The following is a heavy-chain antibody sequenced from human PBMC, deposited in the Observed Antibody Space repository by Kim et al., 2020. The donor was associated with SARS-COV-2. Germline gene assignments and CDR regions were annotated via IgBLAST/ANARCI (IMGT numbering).Heavy chain of an antibody. CDR2: IYSGGST. V-gene: IGHV3-66*01. Sequence: GGSLRLSCAASGFTVSSNYMSWVRQAPGKGLEWVSVIYSGGSTYYADSVKGRFTIARANSKNTLYLQMNSRRAEDTAVYSCARDPKGGGSYYYYGMDVWGQGTTVTVSS. CDR1: GFTVSSNY. CDR3: ARDPKGGGSYYYYGMDV. J-gene: IGHJ6*02. D-gene: IGHD1-26*01.